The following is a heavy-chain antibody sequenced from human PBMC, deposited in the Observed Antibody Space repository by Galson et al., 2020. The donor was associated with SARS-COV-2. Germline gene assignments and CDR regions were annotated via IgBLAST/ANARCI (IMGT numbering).Heavy chain of an antibody. CDR2: ISGSGATT. V-gene: IGHV3-23*01. J-gene: IGHJ4*02. D-gene: IGHD3-22*01. CDR3: AKSSERVSITVYVVSFPEHFDY. CDR1: GFTFTTYA. Sequence: TGGSLRLSCAASGFTFTTYAMSWVRQAPGKGLEWVATISGSGATTYYADSAKGRFIISKDNSKNTLNLQINSLRLEDTAVYYCAKSSERVSITVYVVSFPEHFDYWGPGTLVTVSS.